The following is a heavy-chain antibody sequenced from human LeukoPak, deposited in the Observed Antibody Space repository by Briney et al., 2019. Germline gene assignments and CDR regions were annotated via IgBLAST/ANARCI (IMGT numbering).Heavy chain of an antibody. CDR1: GFTIVSYW. Sequence: GGSLRLSCAASGFTIVSYWMSWVRQAPGKGLEWVASINPAGSDKFYVDSVKGRFTISRDNAENSFYLQMNSLRGEDTAVYYCARLTTMVTTFVYWGQGALVTVS. CDR3: ARLTTMVTTFVY. CDR2: INPAGSDK. D-gene: IGHD5-18*01. J-gene: IGHJ4*02. V-gene: IGHV3-7*01.